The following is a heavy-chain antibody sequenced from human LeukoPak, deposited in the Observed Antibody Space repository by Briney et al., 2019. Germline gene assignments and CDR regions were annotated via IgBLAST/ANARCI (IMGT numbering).Heavy chain of an antibody. CDR1: GYTFIASF. CDR2: INPNSGGT. D-gene: IGHD6-6*01. Sequence: ASVKDSCKASGYTFIASFIYWVRQAPGQGLEWMGWINPNSGGTNFAQKFQGRGAMTRDTSIRTACMELGSRRPDDTAVYYCARARWQLVPYFDSWGQGTLVTVSS. CDR3: ARARWQLVPYFDS. J-gene: IGHJ4*02. V-gene: IGHV1-2*02.